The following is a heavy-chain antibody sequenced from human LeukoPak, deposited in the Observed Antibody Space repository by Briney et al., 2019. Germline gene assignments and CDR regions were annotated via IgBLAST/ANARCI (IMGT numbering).Heavy chain of an antibody. Sequence: GGSLRLSCVASGFTFSQCWMTWVRQAPGKGLEWVANIKKDGSEKYYVDSVEGRFTISRDNGRNSLYLQMNSLRVEDSAVYYCAREFGTDTWGQGTLVTVSS. CDR1: GFTFSQCW. CDR3: AREFGTDT. CDR2: IKKDGSEK. D-gene: IGHD1-1*01. J-gene: IGHJ5*02. V-gene: IGHV3-7*05.